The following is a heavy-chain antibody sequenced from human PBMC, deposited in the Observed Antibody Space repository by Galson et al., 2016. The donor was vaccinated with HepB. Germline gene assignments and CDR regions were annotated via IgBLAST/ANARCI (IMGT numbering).Heavy chain of an antibody. Sequence: SLRLSCAASGFTFSSYAMSWVRQSPDKGLEWVSSISNSGGTTHYEDSVQGRFIISRDNSKNTQYLQMNSLSAADTALYYCANSYCTGTACYRWHFRGQGTLVTVSP. CDR2: ISNSGGTT. CDR3: ANSYCTGTACYRWHF. V-gene: IGHV3-23*01. D-gene: IGHD2-8*02. J-gene: IGHJ4*02. CDR1: GFTFSSYA.